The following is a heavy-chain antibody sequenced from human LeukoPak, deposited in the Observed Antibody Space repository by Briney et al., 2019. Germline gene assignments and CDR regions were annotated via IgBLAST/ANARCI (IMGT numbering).Heavy chain of an antibody. J-gene: IGHJ4*02. D-gene: IGHD3-10*01. CDR2: IHPGDSDT. V-gene: IGHV5-51*01. CDR3: ARHGPGFTSSPGPDY. CDR1: GYIFTNYW. Sequence: GESLKISCKGSGYIFTNYWIGWVRQMPGKGLEWMGIIHPGDSDTRYSPSFQGQVTTSADKSINTAYLQWSSLKASDTAMYYCARHGPGFTSSPGPDYWGQGTLVTVSS.